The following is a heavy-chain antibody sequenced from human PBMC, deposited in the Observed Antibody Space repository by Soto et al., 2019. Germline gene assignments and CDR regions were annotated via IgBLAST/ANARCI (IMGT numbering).Heavy chain of an antibody. V-gene: IGHV4-61*01. Sequence: PSETLSLTCTVSGGSVSSGSYYWSWIRQPPGKGLEWIGYIYYSGSTNYNPSLKSRVTISVDTSKNQFSLKLSSVTAADTAVYYCARDLKAHISPTSGYYGMDVWGQGTTVTVSS. D-gene: IGHD1-26*01. CDR2: IYYSGST. CDR1: GGSVSSGSYY. J-gene: IGHJ6*02. CDR3: ARDLKAHISPTSGYYGMDV.